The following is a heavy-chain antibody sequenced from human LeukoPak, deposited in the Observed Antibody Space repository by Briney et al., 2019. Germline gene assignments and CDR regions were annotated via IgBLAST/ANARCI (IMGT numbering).Heavy chain of an antibody. V-gene: IGHV1-69*13. CDR3: TRYSETYCGGDCYYDY. CDR1: GATFSSYD. Sequence: SVTVSFTSSGATFSSYDISWVRQAPGPGLEWMGGIIPIFGTANYAQKFQGRVTITADESTSTAYMKLSSLRYEDTAVYYCTRYSETYCGGDCYYDYWGQGTLVTVSS. J-gene: IGHJ4*02. CDR2: IIPIFGTA. D-gene: IGHD2-21*02.